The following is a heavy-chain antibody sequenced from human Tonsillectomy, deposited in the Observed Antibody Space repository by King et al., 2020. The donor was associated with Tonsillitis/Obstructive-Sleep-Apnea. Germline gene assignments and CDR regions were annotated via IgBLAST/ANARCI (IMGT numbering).Heavy chain of an antibody. CDR3: ARLSMAAAGRSFDY. V-gene: IGHV4-39*01. J-gene: IGHJ4*02. CDR2: IYYSGNT. CDR1: GGSISSSSYY. Sequence: QLQESGPGLVKPSETLSLTCTVSGGSISSSSYYWGWIRQPPGKGLEWIGSIYYSGNTYYNPSLKSRVTISVDTSKNQFSLKLSSVTAADMAVYYCARLSMAAAGRSFDYWGQGTLVTVSS. D-gene: IGHD6-13*01.